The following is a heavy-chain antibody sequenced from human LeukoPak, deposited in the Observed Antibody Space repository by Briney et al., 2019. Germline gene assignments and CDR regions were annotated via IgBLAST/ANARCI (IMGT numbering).Heavy chain of an antibody. Sequence: GGSLRLSCAASGFTFSSYGMHWVRQAPGKGLEWVAVISYDGSNKYYADSVKGRFTISRDNSKNTLYLQMNSLRAEDTAVYYGAQGGYCSSTSCWMRVGYWGQGTLVTVSS. V-gene: IGHV3-30*18. J-gene: IGHJ4*02. CDR3: AQGGYCSSTSCWMRVGY. D-gene: IGHD2-2*01. CDR1: GFTFSSYG. CDR2: ISYDGSNK.